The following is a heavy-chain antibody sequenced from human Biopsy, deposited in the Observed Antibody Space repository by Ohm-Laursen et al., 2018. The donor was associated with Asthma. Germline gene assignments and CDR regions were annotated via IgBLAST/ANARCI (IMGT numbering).Heavy chain of an antibody. CDR2: IYYSGST. CDR1: GVSISSDY. D-gene: IGHD2-21*02. V-gene: IGHV4-59*01. CDR3: ARGISRVTGLFDHFDS. J-gene: IGHJ4*02. Sequence: SETLSLTCPVSGVSISSDYWSWIRQPPGKGLEWIGHIYYSGSTNYQPSLKSRVTISVDTSKNQFSLKLRSVTAAGAAVYYCARGISRVTGLFDHFDSWGQGTLVTVSS.